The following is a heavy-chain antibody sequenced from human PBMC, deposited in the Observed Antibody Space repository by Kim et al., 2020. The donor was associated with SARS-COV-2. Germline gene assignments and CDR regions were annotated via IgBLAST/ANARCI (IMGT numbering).Heavy chain of an antibody. CDR1: GFTFDDYA. D-gene: IGHD6-19*01. J-gene: IGHJ6*02. V-gene: IGHV3-9*01. CDR3: AKSQRGYSSGWTAVYYYYGMDV. Sequence: GGSLRLSCAASGFTFDDYAMHWVRQAPGKGLEWVSGISWNSGSIGYADSVKGRFTIARDNAKNSLYLQMNSLRAEDTALYYCAKSQRGYSSGWTAVYYYYGMDVWGQGTTVTVSS. CDR2: ISWNSGSI.